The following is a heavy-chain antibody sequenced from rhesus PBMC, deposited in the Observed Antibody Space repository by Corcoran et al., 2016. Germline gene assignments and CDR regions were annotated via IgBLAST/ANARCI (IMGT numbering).Heavy chain of an antibody. CDR2: IKRKADVETA. CDR1: GFTFSNSW. J-gene: IGHJ4*01. V-gene: IGHV3-30*02. Sequence: EVQLVESGAGLVQPGGSLRLSCAASGFTFSNSWMSWVRQAPGKGLEWVDRIKRKADVETADYAAYVKGRFTISKDDSKNTLYLQMNSLKTEDTAVYYCTTFRICTGSGCYGQVRYFDYWGQGVLVTVSS. CDR3: TTFRICTGSGCYGQVRYFDY. D-gene: IGHD2-21*01.